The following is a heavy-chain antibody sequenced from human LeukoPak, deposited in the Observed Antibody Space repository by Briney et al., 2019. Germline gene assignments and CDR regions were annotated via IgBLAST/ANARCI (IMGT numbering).Heavy chain of an antibody. CDR1: GYTFTNYA. CDR2: INAGNGNT. D-gene: IGHD6-13*01. V-gene: IGHV1-3*01. CDR3: ARVGAAAGPYYFDY. J-gene: IGHJ4*02. Sequence: SVKVSCKASGYTFTNYAMHWVRQAPGQRLEWMGWINAGNGNTKYSQKFQGRVTITRDTSASTAYMELSSLRSEDTAVYYCARVGAAAGPYYFDYWGQGTLVTVSS.